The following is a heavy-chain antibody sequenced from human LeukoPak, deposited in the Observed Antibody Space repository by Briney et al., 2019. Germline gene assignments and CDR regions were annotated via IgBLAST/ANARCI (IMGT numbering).Heavy chain of an antibody. CDR2: IYYSGST. Sequence: SETLSLTCTVSGGSISSYYWSWIRQPPGKGLEWIGYIYYSGSTSYNPSLKSRVTISVDTSKNQFSLRLTSVTAADTAAYYCAKTARTFASWGPGTLVTVSS. CDR1: GGSISSYY. CDR3: AKTARTFAS. V-gene: IGHV4-59*08. J-gene: IGHJ5*02. D-gene: IGHD1-7*01.